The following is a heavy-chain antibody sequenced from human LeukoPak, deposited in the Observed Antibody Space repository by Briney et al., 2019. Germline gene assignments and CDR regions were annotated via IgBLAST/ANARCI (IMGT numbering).Heavy chain of an antibody. CDR2: IIPIFGTA. D-gene: IGHD5-18*01. CDR3: ARGYSYGSYFDY. CDR1: GGTFSSYA. J-gene: IGHJ4*02. Sequence: SVTVSCTASGGTFSSYAISWVRQAPGQGLEWMGGIIPIFGTANYAQKFQGRVTITADESTSTAYMELSSLRSEDTAVHYCARGYSYGSYFDYWGQGTLVTVSS. V-gene: IGHV1-69*13.